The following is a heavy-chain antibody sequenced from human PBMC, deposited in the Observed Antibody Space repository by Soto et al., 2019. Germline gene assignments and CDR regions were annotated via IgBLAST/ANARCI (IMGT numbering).Heavy chain of an antibody. CDR3: ARHGHVLSVWLDV. CDR1: GYSFTNYW. D-gene: IGHD2-15*01. J-gene: IGHJ5*02. CDR2: IDPSDSYI. Sequence: GESLKISCEASGYSFTNYWINWVRQMPGKALEWMGRIDPSDSYINYSPSFQGHVTISADKSISTAYLQWSSLEASDTAMYYCARHGHVLSVWLDVWGQRTLVSVAS. V-gene: IGHV5-10-1*01.